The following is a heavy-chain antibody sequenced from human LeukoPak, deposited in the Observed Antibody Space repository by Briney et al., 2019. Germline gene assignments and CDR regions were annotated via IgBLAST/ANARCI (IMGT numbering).Heavy chain of an antibody. CDR3: ANEIRPNDY. CDR2: ISISGSKT. Sequence: GGSLRLSCIASGFTFSNYGMHWVRQAPGKGLEWVSAISISGSKTYYADSVKGRFSISRDNSKNTLYLQMNSLRAEDTAVYYCANEIRPNDYWGQGTQVTVSS. CDR1: GFTFSNYG. J-gene: IGHJ4*02. V-gene: IGHV3-23*01. D-gene: IGHD4-17*01.